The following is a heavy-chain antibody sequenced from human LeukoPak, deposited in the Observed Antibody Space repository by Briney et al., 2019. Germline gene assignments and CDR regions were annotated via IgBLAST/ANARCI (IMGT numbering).Heavy chain of an antibody. J-gene: IGHJ4*02. V-gene: IGHV3-23*01. D-gene: IGHD3-22*01. CDR2: IHAGGADP. Sequence: GGSLRLSCAVSGFTFSTSPMAWVRQAPGKGLEWVSSIHAGGADPFCADSVQGRCTISRDNSKNTLFLQLHSLRVEDTAIYFCVKGGHHYNPFYNWGQGTLVTVSS. CDR1: GFTFSTSP. CDR3: VKGGHHYNPFYN.